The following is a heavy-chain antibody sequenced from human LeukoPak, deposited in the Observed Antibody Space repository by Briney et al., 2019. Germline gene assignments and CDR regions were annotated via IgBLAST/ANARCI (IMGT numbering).Heavy chain of an antibody. D-gene: IGHD1-26*01. CDR2: ISSSGSTI. Sequence: PGGSLRLSCAASGFTFSDYYMSWIRQAPGKGLEWVSCISSSGSTIYYADSVKGRFTISRDNAKNSLYLQMNSLRAEDTAVYYCARDFRSYQILGVFDYWGQGTLVTVSS. J-gene: IGHJ4*02. CDR1: GFTFSDYY. V-gene: IGHV3-11*01. CDR3: ARDFRSYQILGVFDY.